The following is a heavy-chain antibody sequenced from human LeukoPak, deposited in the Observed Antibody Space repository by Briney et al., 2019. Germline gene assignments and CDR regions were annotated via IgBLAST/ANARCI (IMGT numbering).Heavy chain of an antibody. Sequence: PGGSVRLSCAASGFAFSSYWMHWVRQAPGKGLVWVSRINSDGSSTSYADSVKGRFTISRDNAKNTLYLQMNSLRAEDTAVYYCAKGGVAGTGYFDYWGQGTLVTVSS. CDR1: GFAFSSYW. J-gene: IGHJ4*02. CDR2: INSDGSST. D-gene: IGHD1-7*01. V-gene: IGHV3-74*01. CDR3: AKGGVAGTGYFDY.